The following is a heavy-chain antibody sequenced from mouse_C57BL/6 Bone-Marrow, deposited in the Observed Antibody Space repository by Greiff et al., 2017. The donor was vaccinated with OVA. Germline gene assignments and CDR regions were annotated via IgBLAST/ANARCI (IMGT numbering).Heavy chain of an antibody. V-gene: IGHV1-72*01. D-gene: IGHD1-1*01. CDR1: GYTFTSYW. J-gene: IGHJ2*01. Sequence: QVQLKQPGAELVKPGASVKLSCKASGYTFTSYWMHWVKQRPGRGLEWIGRIDPNSGGTKYNEKFKSKATLTVDKPSSTAYMQLSSLTSEDSAVYYYERARGITTIVGYFDVWGKGTTLTVSS. CDR2: IDPNSGGT. CDR3: ERARGITTIVGYFDV.